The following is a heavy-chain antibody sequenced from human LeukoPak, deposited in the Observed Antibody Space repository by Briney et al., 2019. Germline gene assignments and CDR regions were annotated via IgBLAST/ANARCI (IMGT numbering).Heavy chain of an antibody. V-gene: IGHV3-9*01. CDR3: AKGIAARPDYGMDV. CDR1: GFTFDDYA. D-gene: IGHD6-6*01. J-gene: IGHJ6*02. CDR2: ISWNSGSI. Sequence: PGGSLRLSCAASGFTFDDYAMHWVRQAPGKGLEWVSGISWNSGSIGYADSVKGRFTISRDNAKNSLYLQMNSLRAEDTALYYCAKGIAARPDYGMDVWGQGTTVTVSS.